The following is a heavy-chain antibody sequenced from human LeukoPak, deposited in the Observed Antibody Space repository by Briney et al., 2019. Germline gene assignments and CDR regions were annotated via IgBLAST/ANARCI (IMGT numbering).Heavy chain of an antibody. CDR1: GGSMISGGDH. CDR3: ARDFSP. Sequence: SETLSLTCSVSGGSMISGGDHWTWIRQPAGKGLEWIGLIYTGGSTNYNPSLKSRVTISIDTSKNQFSLKLKSVTAADTAVYYCARDFSPWGQGTVVTVSS. J-gene: IGHJ5*02. D-gene: IGHD2/OR15-2a*01. V-gene: IGHV4-61*02. CDR2: IYTGGST.